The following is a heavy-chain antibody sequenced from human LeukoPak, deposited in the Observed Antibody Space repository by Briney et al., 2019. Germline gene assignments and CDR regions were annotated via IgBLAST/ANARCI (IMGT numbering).Heavy chain of an antibody. V-gene: IGHV4-59*01. Sequence: SETLSLTCTVSGGTISRYFWSWIRQPPGRGLEWIAYIDYSGSTNYNPSLKSRLTISLDASKNQFSLKLSSVTAADTAVYYCARDRRRELLHAFDIWGQGTMVTVSS. CDR2: IDYSGST. D-gene: IGHD1-26*01. J-gene: IGHJ3*02. CDR1: GGTISRYF. CDR3: ARDRRRELLHAFDI.